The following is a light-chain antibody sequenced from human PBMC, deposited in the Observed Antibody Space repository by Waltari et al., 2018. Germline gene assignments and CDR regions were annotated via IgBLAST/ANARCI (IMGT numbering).Light chain of an antibody. Sequence: QSALTQPASVSGSPGQSITISCTGTSSDIGGYRYVSWYQHHLGEAPNRMIYEVTNRPSGIPGRFFGPKSGNTASLTISGLQIEDEADYYCSSYTSDSTWVFGGGTKLTVL. CDR3: SSYTSDSTWV. CDR2: EVT. V-gene: IGLV2-14*01. J-gene: IGLJ3*02. CDR1: SSDIGGYRY.